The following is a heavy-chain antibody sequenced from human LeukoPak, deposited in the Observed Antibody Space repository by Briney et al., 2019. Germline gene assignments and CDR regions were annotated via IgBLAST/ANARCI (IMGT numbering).Heavy chain of an antibody. D-gene: IGHD2-2*01. CDR3: ARSQYRLPFDY. Sequence: ASVKVSCKPSGYPFTGYYIHWVRQAPGQGLERMGWINPNSVDGDYAQKFQGRVTMTRDTSISTAYMELSSLRSDDTAVYYCARSQYRLPFDYWGQGTLVTVSS. CDR2: INPNSVDG. CDR1: GYPFTGYY. J-gene: IGHJ4*02. V-gene: IGHV1-2*02.